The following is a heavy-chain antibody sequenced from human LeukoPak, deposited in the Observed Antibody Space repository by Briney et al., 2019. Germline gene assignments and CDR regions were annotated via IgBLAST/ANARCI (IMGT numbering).Heavy chain of an antibody. V-gene: IGHV1-69*05. CDR3: ASKSLVGATESDAFDI. J-gene: IGHJ3*02. Sequence: SVKVSCKASGGTFSSYAISWVRQAPGQRLEWMGGIIPIFGTANYAQKFQARVTITTDESTSTAYMELSSLRSEDTAVYYCASKSLVGATESDAFDIWGQGTMVTVSS. CDR1: GGTFSSYA. CDR2: IIPIFGTA. D-gene: IGHD1-26*01.